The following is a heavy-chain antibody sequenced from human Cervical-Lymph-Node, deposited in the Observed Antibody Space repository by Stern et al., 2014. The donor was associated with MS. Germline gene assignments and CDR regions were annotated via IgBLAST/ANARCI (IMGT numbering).Heavy chain of an antibody. CDR3: ARIHTVTSAFDY. CDR1: GFSLSTSGMC. Sequence: QVTLRESGPALVKPTQTLTLTCTFSGFSLSTSGMCVSWIRQPPGKALEWLSLIAWDDDKYYSTSLKTRLTISKDPSKNQVVLTMTNMDPVDTATYYCARIHTVTSAFDYWGQGTLVTVSS. J-gene: IGHJ4*02. D-gene: IGHD4-17*01. V-gene: IGHV2-70*01. CDR2: IAWDDDK.